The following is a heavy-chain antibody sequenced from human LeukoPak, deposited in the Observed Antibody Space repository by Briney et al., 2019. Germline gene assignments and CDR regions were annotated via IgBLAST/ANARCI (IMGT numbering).Heavy chain of an antibody. J-gene: IGHJ4*02. V-gene: IGHV5-51*01. Sequence: HGESLKISCKGSGYTFTTYWIGWVRQMPGKGLEWMGIIYPGDSDTRYSPSFQGQVTMSVDMSISTAYLQWSSLKASDTAMYYCARQVASGNFDSWGQGTRVTVSS. D-gene: IGHD5-12*01. CDR1: GYTFTTYW. CDR2: IYPGDSDT. CDR3: ARQVASGNFDS.